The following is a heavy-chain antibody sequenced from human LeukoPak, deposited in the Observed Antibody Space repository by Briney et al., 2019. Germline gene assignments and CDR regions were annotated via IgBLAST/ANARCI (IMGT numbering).Heavy chain of an antibody. D-gene: IGHD2-2*01. CDR1: GYSFTSYW. CDR3: ARQNCSSTSCYGALDY. J-gene: IGHJ4*02. V-gene: IGHV5-51*01. Sequence: GESLKISCKGSGYSFTSYWIGWVRQMPGKGLEWMGIIYPGDSDTRYSPSFQGQATISADKSISTAYLQWSSLKASDTAMYYCARQNCSSTSCYGALDYWGQGTLVTVSS. CDR2: IYPGDSDT.